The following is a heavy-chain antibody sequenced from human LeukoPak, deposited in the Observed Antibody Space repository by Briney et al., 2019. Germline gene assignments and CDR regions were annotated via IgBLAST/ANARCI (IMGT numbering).Heavy chain of an antibody. CDR2: ISYDGSNK. V-gene: IGHV3-30*04. D-gene: IGHD7-27*01. Sequence: PGGSLRLSCAASGFTFSSYAMHWVRQAPGKGLEWVAVISYDGSNKYYADSVKGRFTISRDNSKNTLYLQVNSLRAEDTAVYYCAKDLRSGTGEDWFDPWGQGTLVTVSS. J-gene: IGHJ5*02. CDR3: AKDLRSGTGEDWFDP. CDR1: GFTFSSYA.